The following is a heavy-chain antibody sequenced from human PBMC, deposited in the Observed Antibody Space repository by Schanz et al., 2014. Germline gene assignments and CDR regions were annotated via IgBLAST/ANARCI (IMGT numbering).Heavy chain of an antibody. D-gene: IGHD3-10*01. CDR3: ESRKGESGVRDAY. CDR1: GGSSSDCY. Sequence: QVQLQQWGAGLLKASETLSLTCAVYGGSSSDCYWSWIRQPPGKGLEWIGEINHSGGTNYNPSLKSRVTMSVDTSKNQFSLILTSVTAADTAVYYCESRKGESGVRDAYWGQGTLVSAS. J-gene: IGHJ4*02. V-gene: IGHV4-34*01. CDR2: INHSGGT.